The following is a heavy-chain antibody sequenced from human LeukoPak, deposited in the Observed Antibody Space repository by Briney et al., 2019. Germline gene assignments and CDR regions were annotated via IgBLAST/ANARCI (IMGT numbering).Heavy chain of an antibody. J-gene: IGHJ4*02. CDR1: GYTFTSYY. CDR2: IIPILGIA. D-gene: IGHD5-18*01. V-gene: IGHV1-69*02. CDR3: ATPVSGYSYGSNLFDY. Sequence: SVKVSCKASGYTFTSYYMHWVRQAPGQGLEWMGRIIPILGIANYAQKFQGRVTITADKSTSTAYMELSSLRSEDTAVYYCATPVSGYSYGSNLFDYWGQGTLVTVSS.